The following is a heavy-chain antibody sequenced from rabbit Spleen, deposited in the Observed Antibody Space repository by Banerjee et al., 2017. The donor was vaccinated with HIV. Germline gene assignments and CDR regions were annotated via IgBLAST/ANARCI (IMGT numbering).Heavy chain of an antibody. V-gene: IGHV1S43*01. CDR2: IYTVGGDP. D-gene: IGHD1-1*01. Sequence: QQQLVESGGGLVKPGGTLTLTCKASGIDFTSYYFICWVRQAPGKGLEWIACIYTVGGDPYYASWAKGRFTITRSTSHNTVTLQLTSLTAADTATYFCARDLTNIIGWNFGWWGQGTLVTVS. J-gene: IGHJ3*01. CDR1: GIDFTSYYF. CDR3: ARDLTNIIGWNFGW.